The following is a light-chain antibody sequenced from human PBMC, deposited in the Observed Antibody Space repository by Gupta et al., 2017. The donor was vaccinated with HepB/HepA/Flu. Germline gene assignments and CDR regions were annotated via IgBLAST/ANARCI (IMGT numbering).Light chain of an antibody. V-gene: IGKV1-39*01. CDR1: QSISSY. J-gene: IGKJ2*01. CDR2: AAS. CDR3: QQSNSTPNT. Sequence: DIQMTQPPSSLSASVGDRVTITCRASQSISSYLNWYQQKPGKAPKLLIYAASSLQSGVPSRFSGSGSGTDFTLTISSLQPEDFATYYCQQSNSTPNTFGQGTKMEIK.